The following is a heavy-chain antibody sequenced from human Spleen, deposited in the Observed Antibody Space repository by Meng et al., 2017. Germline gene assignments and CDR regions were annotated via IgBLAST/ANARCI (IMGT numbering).Heavy chain of an antibody. D-gene: IGHD3-10*01. Sequence: SVKVSCKVSGGTFSRYGVSWVRQAPGQGLEWMGGIIPIFDTTKYAEKFRDRVTINVDKSTSTAYMELSSQGFEDTAVYYCARDTLRYAPLHYYYNALDVWGQGTTVTVSS. CDR2: IIPIFDTT. CDR3: ARDTLRYAPLHYYYNALDV. V-gene: IGHV1-69*06. CDR1: GGTFSRYG. J-gene: IGHJ6*02.